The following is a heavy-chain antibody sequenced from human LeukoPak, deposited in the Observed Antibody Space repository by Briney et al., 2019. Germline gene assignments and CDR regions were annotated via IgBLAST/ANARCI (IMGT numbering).Heavy chain of an antibody. CDR2: VYSSVST. Sequence: SETLSLTCTVSGGSLSRYCWFWIRQSPGKGPEWIGYVYSSVSTNYNPSLKSRVTISIDTSENQFSLKLTSMTAAGTAVYYCARGSYGDPIDNWGQGILVTVSS. CDR3: ARGSYGDPIDN. CDR1: GGSLSRYC. V-gene: IGHV4-59*01. D-gene: IGHD7-27*01. J-gene: IGHJ4*02.